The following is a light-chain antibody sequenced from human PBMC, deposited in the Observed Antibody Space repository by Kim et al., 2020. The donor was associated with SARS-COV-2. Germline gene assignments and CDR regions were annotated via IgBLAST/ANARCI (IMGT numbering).Light chain of an antibody. CDR1: QSVSSW. CDR2: KAS. V-gene: IGKV1-5*03. Sequence: DIQMTQSPSTLSASVGDRVTITCRASQSVSSWLAWYQQKPGKAPKLLIYKASTLEGGVPSRFSGRRSGTEFTLTINSLQPDDFATYSCQQYDSHPYTFGQGPKLEI. J-gene: IGKJ2*01. CDR3: QQYDSHPYT.